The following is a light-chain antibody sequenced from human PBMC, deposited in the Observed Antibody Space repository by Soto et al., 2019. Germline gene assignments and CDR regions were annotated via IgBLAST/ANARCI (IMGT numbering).Light chain of an antibody. Sequence: QTVVTQEPSPTVSPGGTVTLTCASSTGAVTSGYYPNWFQQKAGQAPRVLIYSTSNKHSWTPARFSGSLLGGKAALTLSGVQPEDEAEYYCLLFYGDAWVFGGGTKLTVL. CDR1: TGAVTSGYY. CDR2: STS. J-gene: IGLJ3*02. V-gene: IGLV7-43*01. CDR3: LLFYGDAWV.